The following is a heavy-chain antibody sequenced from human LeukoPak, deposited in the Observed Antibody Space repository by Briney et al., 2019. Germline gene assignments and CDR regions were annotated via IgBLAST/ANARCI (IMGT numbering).Heavy chain of an antibody. CDR2: ISYDGSDK. J-gene: IGHJ4*02. V-gene: IGHV3-30*01. Sequence: GGSLRLSCAASGFTFSSYYMHWVRQTPGKGLEWVAVISYDGSDKYYADSVKGRFTISRDNSKHTLYLQMNSLGAEDTAVYYCANPTSSSWYYFDYWGQGTQVTVSS. D-gene: IGHD6-13*01. CDR1: GFTFSSYY. CDR3: ANPTSSSWYYFDY.